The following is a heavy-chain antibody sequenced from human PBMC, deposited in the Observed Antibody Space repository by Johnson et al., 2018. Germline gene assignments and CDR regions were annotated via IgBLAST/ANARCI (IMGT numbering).Heavy chain of an antibody. D-gene: IGHD4-23*01. CDR2: ISSSGSTI. CDR3: TSRTVVTRSEYFQH. V-gene: IGHV3-11*04. J-gene: IGHJ1*01. Sequence: QVQLVESGGGVVQPGRSLRLSCAASGFTVSSNYMSWIRQAPGKGLEWVSYISSSGSTIYYADYVKGRCTISRDNAKNSLYLQMNSLRAEDKAVYYCTSRTVVTRSEYFQHWGQGTLVTVSS. CDR1: GFTVSSNY.